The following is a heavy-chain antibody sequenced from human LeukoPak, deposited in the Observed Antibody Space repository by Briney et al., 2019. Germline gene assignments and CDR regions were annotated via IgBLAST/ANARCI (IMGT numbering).Heavy chain of an antibody. Sequence: ASVKVSCKASGYTFTSYDINWVRQATGQGLEWMGWMNPNSGNTGYAQRFQGRVTMTRNTSISTAFMELSSLRSEDTAVYYCARGVNSGWHSFDSWGQGTLVTVSS. J-gene: IGHJ4*02. CDR1: GYTFTSYD. CDR2: MNPNSGNT. CDR3: ARGVNSGWHSFDS. D-gene: IGHD6-19*01. V-gene: IGHV1-8*01.